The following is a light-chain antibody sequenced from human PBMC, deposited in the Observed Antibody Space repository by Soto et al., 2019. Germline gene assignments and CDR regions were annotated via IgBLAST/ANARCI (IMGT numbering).Light chain of an antibody. Sequence: EIVLTQSPGTLSLSPGERATLSCRASQSVSSSYLAWYQQKPGQAPRLLIYGASSRATGSPDRFSGSGSGTDFTLTISRLEHEDFAVYYCQKYGSSPRTFGQGTKVEIK. V-gene: IGKV3-20*01. J-gene: IGKJ1*01. CDR2: GAS. CDR3: QKYGSSPRT. CDR1: QSVSSSY.